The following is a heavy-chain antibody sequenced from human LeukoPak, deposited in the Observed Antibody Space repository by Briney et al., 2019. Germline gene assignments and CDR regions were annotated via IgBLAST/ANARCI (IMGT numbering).Heavy chain of an antibody. CDR2: INTDGSPT. CDR3: ARSRGGSYHY. CDR1: GFTFSNDW. D-gene: IGHD3-16*02. Sequence: TGGSLRLSCAASGFTFSNDWMHWVRQAPGKGLVWVSRINTDGSPTTYADSVKGRFTISRDNAKNTLYLQMNSLRVEDTAVYYCARSRGGSYHYWGQGTLVTVSS. V-gene: IGHV3-74*01. J-gene: IGHJ4*02.